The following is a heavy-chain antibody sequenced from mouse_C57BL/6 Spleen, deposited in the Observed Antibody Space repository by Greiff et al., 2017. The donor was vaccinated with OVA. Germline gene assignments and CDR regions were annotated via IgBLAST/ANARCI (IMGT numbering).Heavy chain of an antibody. CDR1: GYTFTSYW. V-gene: IGHV1-64*01. CDR3: ARDDYSNYDYAMDY. Sequence: QVQLQQPGAELVKPGASVKLSCKASGYTFTSYWMHWVTQRPGQGLEWIGMIHPNGGSTNYNEKFKSKATLTVDKSSSTAYMQLSSLTSEDSAVYYCARDDYSNYDYAMDYWGQGTSVTVSS. J-gene: IGHJ4*01. D-gene: IGHD2-5*01. CDR2: IHPNGGST.